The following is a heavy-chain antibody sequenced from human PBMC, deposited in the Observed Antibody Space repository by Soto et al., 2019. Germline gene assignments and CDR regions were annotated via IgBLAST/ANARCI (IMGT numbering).Heavy chain of an antibody. CDR1: GGSISSGGYY. D-gene: IGHD1-26*01. Sequence: PSETLSLTCTVSGGSISSGGYYWSWIRQHPGKGLEWIGYIYYSGSTYYNPSLKSRVTISVGTSKNQFSLKLSSVTAADTAVYYCARDREVGATRIFDYWGQGTLVTVSS. CDR2: IYYSGST. J-gene: IGHJ4*02. V-gene: IGHV4-31*03. CDR3: ARDREVGATRIFDY.